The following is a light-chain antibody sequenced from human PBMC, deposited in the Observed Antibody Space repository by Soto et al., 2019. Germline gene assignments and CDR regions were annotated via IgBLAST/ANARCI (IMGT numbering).Light chain of an antibody. CDR1: QSVNIY. J-gene: IGKJ1*01. V-gene: IGKV3-20*01. CDR3: QQYGSSPET. CDR2: GAS. Sequence: EIVLTQSPATLSLSPGERATLSCRASQSVNIYLAWYQQKPGQAPGLLIYGASSRATGIPDRFSGSGSGTDFTLTISRLEPEDFAVYYCQQYGSSPETFGQGTKVDIK.